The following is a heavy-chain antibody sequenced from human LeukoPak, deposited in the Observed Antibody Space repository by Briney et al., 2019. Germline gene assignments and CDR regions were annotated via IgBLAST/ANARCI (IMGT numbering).Heavy chain of an antibody. CDR3: AGVDSSSWLYSPAFDY. D-gene: IGHD6-13*01. Sequence: TGGSLRLSCAASGFTFSSYSMNWVRQAPGKGLEWVSSISSSSSYIYYADSVKGRFTISRDNAKNSLYLQMDSLRAEDTAVYYCAGVDSSSWLYSPAFDYWGQGTLVTVSS. CDR2: ISSSSSYI. V-gene: IGHV3-21*01. CDR1: GFTFSSYS. J-gene: IGHJ4*02.